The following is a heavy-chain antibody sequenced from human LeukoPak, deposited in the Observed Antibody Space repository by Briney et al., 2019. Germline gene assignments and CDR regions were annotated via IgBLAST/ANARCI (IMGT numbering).Heavy chain of an antibody. J-gene: IGHJ6*03. CDR2: ISAYNGNT. CDR1: GYTFTSYG. Sequence: GASVKVSCKASGYTFTSYGISCVRQAPGQGLEWMGWISAYNGNTNYAQKLQGRVTMTTDTSTSTAYMELRSLRSDDTAVYYCARRQGGSGLYYMDVWGKGTTVTVSS. CDR3: ARRQGGSGLYYMDV. D-gene: IGHD3-10*01. V-gene: IGHV1-18*01.